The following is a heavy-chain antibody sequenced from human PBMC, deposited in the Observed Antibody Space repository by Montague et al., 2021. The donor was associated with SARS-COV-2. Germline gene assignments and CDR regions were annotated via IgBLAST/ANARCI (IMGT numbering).Heavy chain of an antibody. D-gene: IGHD4-11*01. CDR3: VSELHPNYYYGMDV. CDR2: ISSSSSYI. V-gene: IGHV3-21*01. Sequence: SLRLSCAASGFTFSSYSMNWVRQAPGKGLEWVSSISSSSSYIYYADSVKGRFTISRDNAKNSLYLQMNSLRAEDTAVYHCVSELHPNYYYGMDVWGQGTTVTVSS. CDR1: GFTFSSYS. J-gene: IGHJ6*02.